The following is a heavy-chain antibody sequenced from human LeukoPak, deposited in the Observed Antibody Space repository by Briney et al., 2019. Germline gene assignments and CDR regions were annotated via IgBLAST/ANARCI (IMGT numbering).Heavy chain of an antibody. V-gene: IGHV4-34*01. CDR3: TRMTTGHDY. Sequence: PSETLSLTCAVSGVSFNDYYWSWVRQTPGKGLEWIVEINHSGYTNDSPSLKSRVTLSIDTSRKQFSLNLRSVTLADTGIYYCTRMTTGHDYWGQGTLVTVSS. CDR1: GVSFNDYY. J-gene: IGHJ4*02. D-gene: IGHD4-17*01. CDR2: INHSGYT.